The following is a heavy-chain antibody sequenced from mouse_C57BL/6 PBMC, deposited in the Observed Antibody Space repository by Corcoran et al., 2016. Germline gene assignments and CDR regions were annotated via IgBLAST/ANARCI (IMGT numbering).Heavy chain of an antibody. D-gene: IGHD2-1*01. CDR1: GFTFSDYR. Sequence: QVQLVETGGDLVRPGNSLKLSCVTSGFTFSDYRMHWLRQPPGKRLGWIAVIPVKSDNFGANYAESVKGRFAISRDDSKSSVYLEMNRLREEDTATYFCSRGNSEGFPYWGQGTLVTVSP. CDR3: SRGNSEGFPY. J-gene: IGHJ3*01. V-gene: IGHV13-2*01. CDR2: IPVKSDNFGA.